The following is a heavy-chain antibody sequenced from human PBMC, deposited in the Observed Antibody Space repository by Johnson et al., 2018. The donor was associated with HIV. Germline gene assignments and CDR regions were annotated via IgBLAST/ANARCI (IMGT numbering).Heavy chain of an antibody. CDR1: GFTFSDAW. V-gene: IGHV3-23*01. CDR3: AKDLSPFLIAAAGNNDAFDI. Sequence: VQLLESGGGLVKPGGSLRLSCAASGFTFSDAWMNWVRQAPGKGLEWVSAISGSGDSAYYTDSVKGRFTISRDNSKSTLFLQMNSLRPEDTAVYYCAKDLSPFLIAAAGNNDAFDIWGQGTMVTVSS. CDR2: ISGSGDSA. D-gene: IGHD6-13*01. J-gene: IGHJ3*02.